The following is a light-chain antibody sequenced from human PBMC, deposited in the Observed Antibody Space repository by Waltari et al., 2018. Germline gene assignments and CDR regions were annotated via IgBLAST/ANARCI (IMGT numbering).Light chain of an antibody. CDR3: QQYYSTPPT. Sequence: DIVMTQSPDSLAVSLGERATINCKSSPSVLYSSNNKNYLAWYHQKPGQPPKLLIYWAYTRESGVPDRFSGSGSGTDLTLTISSLQAEDVAVYYCQQYYSTPPTFGQGTKVESK. J-gene: IGKJ1*01. CDR2: WAY. CDR1: PSVLYSSNNKNY. V-gene: IGKV4-1*01.